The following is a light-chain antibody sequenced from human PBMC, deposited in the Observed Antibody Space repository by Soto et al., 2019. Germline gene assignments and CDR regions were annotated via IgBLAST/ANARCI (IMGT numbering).Light chain of an antibody. J-gene: IGLJ3*02. CDR2: EVR. Sequence: QSVLTQPASVSGSPGQSITISCAGTMRDVGAYNLVSWYQQHPGRAPQLIIYEVRNRPSGVSNRFSGSKSGNTASLTISGLQAEDEADYYCSSYTSSSTWVFGGGTKLTVL. CDR3: SSYTSSSTWV. CDR1: MRDVGAYNL. V-gene: IGLV2-14*01.